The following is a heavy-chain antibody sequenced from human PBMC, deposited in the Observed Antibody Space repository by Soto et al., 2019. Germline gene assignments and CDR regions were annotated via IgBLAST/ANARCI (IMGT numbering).Heavy chain of an antibody. CDR1: GFTFSSYS. CDR3: ARDYISGSGWFDP. V-gene: IGHV3-21*01. Sequence: GGSLRLSCAASGFTFSSYSMNWVRQAPGKGLEWVSSISSSSSYIYYADSVKGRFTISRDNAKNSLYLQMNSLRAEDTAVYYCARDYISGSGWFDPWGQGTLVTVSS. J-gene: IGHJ5*02. D-gene: IGHD3-3*02. CDR2: ISSSSSYI.